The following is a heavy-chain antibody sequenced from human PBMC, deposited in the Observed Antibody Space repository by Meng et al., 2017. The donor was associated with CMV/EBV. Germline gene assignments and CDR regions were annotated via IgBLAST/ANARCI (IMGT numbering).Heavy chain of an antibody. CDR1: GYTFTTYD. CDR2: MNPHSGNT. V-gene: IGHV1-8*01. J-gene: IGHJ4*02. D-gene: IGHD2-21*01. Sequence: SVKVSCKASGYTFTTYDVHWVRQATGQGLEWMGWMNPHSGNTGYAQKFQGRVTMTRDTSINTAYMELSSLKSEDTAVYYCARDTSKLWGWGYWGQGTLVTVSS. CDR3: ARDTSKLWGWGY.